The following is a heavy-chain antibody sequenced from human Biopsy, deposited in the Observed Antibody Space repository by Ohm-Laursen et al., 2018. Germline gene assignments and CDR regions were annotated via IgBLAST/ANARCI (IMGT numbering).Heavy chain of an antibody. V-gene: IGHV4-59*07. CDR3: ARATNSTGWPYYYFYGMDV. J-gene: IGHJ6*02. CDR2: IYYSGST. Sequence: SDTLSLTRTVSGGSISSDYWSWIRQTPGKGLEWIGYIYYSGSTNYNPSLKSRVTISVDTSKNQFSLRLNSVTAAGTAVYYCARATNSTGWPYYYFYGMDVWGQGTTVTVSS. CDR1: GGSISSDY. D-gene: IGHD2/OR15-2a*01.